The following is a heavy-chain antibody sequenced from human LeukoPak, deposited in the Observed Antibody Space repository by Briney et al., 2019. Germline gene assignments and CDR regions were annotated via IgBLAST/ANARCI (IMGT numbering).Heavy chain of an antibody. J-gene: IGHJ4*02. CDR3: ASVAIIGTRGFDY. CDR2: INPGVGST. CDR1: GYTFTSYY. V-gene: IGHV1-46*01. Sequence: ASVKVSCKASGYTFTSYYMHWVRQAPGQGLEWMEIINPGVGSTTYAEKFQGRVTVTRDMSTSTVYMELSSLRSEDTAVYYCASVAIIGTRGFDYWGQGTLVTVSS. D-gene: IGHD6-13*01.